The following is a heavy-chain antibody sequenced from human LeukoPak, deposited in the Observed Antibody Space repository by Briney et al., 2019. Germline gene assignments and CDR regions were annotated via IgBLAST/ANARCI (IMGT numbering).Heavy chain of an antibody. V-gene: IGHV4-4*07. CDR1: GGSISSYY. CDR3: RGYSYGPSLDY. D-gene: IGHD5-18*01. J-gene: IGHJ4*02. Sequence: SETLSLTCTVSGGSISSYYWSWIRQPAGKGLEWIGRIYTSGSTNYNPPLKSRVTMSVYTSKNQFSLKLSSVTAADTAVYYCRGYSYGPSLDYWGQGTLVTVSS. CDR2: IYTSGST.